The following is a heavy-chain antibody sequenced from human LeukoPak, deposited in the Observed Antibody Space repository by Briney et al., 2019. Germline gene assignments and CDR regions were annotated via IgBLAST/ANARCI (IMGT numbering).Heavy chain of an antibody. Sequence: ASVKVSCKASGYAFTSYYMHWVRQAPGQGLEWMGIINPSGGSTSYPQKFQGRVTMTRDTSTSTVYMELSSLRSEDTAVYYCARDQGGGYCGGDCYHWFDPWGQGTLVTVSS. D-gene: IGHD2-21*02. CDR2: INPSGGST. CDR3: ARDQGGGYCGGDCYHWFDP. CDR1: GYAFTSYY. V-gene: IGHV1-46*01. J-gene: IGHJ5*02.